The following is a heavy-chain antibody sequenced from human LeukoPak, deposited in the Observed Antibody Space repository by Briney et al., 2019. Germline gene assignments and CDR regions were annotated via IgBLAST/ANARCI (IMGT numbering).Heavy chain of an antibody. V-gene: IGHV4-59*01. Sequence: SETLSLTCTVSGGSISGYYWSWIRQPPGKGLEWIGYIYYSGSSNYNPSLKSRVTISLDTSKNQFSLTLSSVTAADTAVYYCAKWLRGFDPWGQGTLVTVSS. CDR3: AKWLRGFDP. D-gene: IGHD5-24*01. CDR1: GGSISGYY. J-gene: IGHJ5*02. CDR2: IYYSGSS.